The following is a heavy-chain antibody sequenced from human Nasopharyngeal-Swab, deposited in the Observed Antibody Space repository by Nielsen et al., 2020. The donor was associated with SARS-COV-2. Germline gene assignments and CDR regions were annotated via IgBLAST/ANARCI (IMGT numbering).Heavy chain of an antibody. CDR1: GFTFSNYS. D-gene: IGHD3-16*02. CDR2: IKSKTDGGTT. Sequence: GGSLRLSCAASGFTFSNYSMNWVRQAPGKGLEWVGRIKSKTDGGTTDYAAPVKGRFTISRDDSKNTLYLQMNSLKTEDTAVYYCAKSYDYVWGSYHPNYFDYWGQGTLVTVSS. V-gene: IGHV3-15*01. CDR3: AKSYDYVWGSYHPNYFDY. J-gene: IGHJ4*02.